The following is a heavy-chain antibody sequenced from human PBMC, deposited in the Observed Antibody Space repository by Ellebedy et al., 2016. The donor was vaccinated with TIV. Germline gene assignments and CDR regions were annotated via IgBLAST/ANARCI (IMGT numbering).Heavy chain of an antibody. CDR2: IKQDGSEE. D-gene: IGHD2-15*01. V-gene: IGHV3-7*01. CDR1: GFTFDRHA. Sequence: PGGSLRLSCVASGFTFDRHAMSWVRQVPGRGLEWVASIKQDGSEEYYADSVKGRFTISRDNAKNSLYLQMNSLRAEDTAVYYCARQHVVSAPRGWFDPWGQGTLVTVSS. J-gene: IGHJ5*02. CDR3: ARQHVVSAPRGWFDP.